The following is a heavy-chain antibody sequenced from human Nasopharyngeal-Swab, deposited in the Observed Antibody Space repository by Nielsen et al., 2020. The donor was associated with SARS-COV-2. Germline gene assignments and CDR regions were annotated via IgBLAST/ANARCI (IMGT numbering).Heavy chain of an antibody. D-gene: IGHD5-24*01. CDR1: GFSFNSYG. CDR2: IWYDGSKK. CDR3: ASDDGYTGNDC. J-gene: IGHJ4*02. Sequence: GESLKISCAASGFSFNSYGMHWVRQAPGKGLEWVAVIWYDGSKKYYTDSVKGRFTISRDNSKNTLFLQMNSLRAEDTAIYYCASDDGYTGNDCWGQGTLVTVSS. V-gene: IGHV3-33*01.